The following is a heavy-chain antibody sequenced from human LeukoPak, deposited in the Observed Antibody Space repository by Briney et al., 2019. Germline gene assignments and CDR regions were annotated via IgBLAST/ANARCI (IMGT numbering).Heavy chain of an antibody. CDR3: ARLIVGIAVVGADY. CDR2: ISSSGSTI. CDR1: GFTFNNYA. V-gene: IGHV3-48*03. D-gene: IGHD6-19*01. Sequence: GGSLRLSCAASGFTFNNYAMYWVRQAPGKGLEWVSYISSSGSTIYYADSVKGRFTISRDNAKNSLYLQMNSLRAEDTAVYYCARLIVGIAVVGADYWGQGTLVTVSS. J-gene: IGHJ4*02.